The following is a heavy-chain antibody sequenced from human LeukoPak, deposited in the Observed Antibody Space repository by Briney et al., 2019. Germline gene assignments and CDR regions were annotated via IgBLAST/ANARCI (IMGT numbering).Heavy chain of an antibody. CDR1: GFTFSSYG. CDR2: ISYDGSNK. CDR3: AKDPTSSWYYYSMDV. Sequence: GGSLRLSCAASGFTFSSYGMHWVRQAPGKGLEWVAVISYDGSNKYYADSVKGRFTISRGNSKNTLYLQMNSLRAEDTAVYYCAKDPTSSWYYYSMDVWGQGTTVTVSS. D-gene: IGHD6-13*01. J-gene: IGHJ6*02. V-gene: IGHV3-30*18.